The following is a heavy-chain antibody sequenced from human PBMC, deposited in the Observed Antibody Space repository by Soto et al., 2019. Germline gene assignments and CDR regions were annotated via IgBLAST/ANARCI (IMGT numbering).Heavy chain of an antibody. CDR2: IYSSGST. CDR3: GIGGLGVALDY. D-gene: IGHD3-3*01. V-gene: IGHV4-59*02. CDR1: GGSVSGYY. Sequence: PSETLSLTCTVSGGSVSGYYWSWIRQPPGKGMEWIGYIYSSGSTNYNPSLKSRVTMSVDTSKNQFSLQLSSVTAADTAVYYCGIGGLGVALDYWGQGTLVTVSS. J-gene: IGHJ4*02.